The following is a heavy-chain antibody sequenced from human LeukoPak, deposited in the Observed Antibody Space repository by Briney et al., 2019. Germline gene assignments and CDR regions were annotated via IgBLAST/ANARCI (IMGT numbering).Heavy chain of an antibody. J-gene: IGHJ4*02. CDR2: INPNSGGT. D-gene: IGHD3-22*01. V-gene: IGHV1-2*02. CDR1: GYTFTGYY. Sequence: GSVKVSCKASGYTFTGYYMHWVRQAPGQGLEWMGWINPNSGGTNYAQKFQGRVTMTRDTSISTAYMELSRLRSDDTAVYYCASVYYYDSSGYSPFDYWGQGTLVTVSS. CDR3: ASVYYYDSSGYSPFDY.